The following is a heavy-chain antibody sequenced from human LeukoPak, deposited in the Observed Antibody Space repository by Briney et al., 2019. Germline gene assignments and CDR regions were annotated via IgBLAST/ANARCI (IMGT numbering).Heavy chain of an antibody. J-gene: IGHJ5*02. D-gene: IGHD2-2*02. CDR2: IYYSGST. Sequence: PSETLSLTCTVSGGSISSHYWSWIRQPPGKGLEWIGYIYYSGSTNYNPFLKSRVTISVDTSKNQFSLKLSSVTAADTAVYYCARVPAAIGWFDPWGQGTLVTVSS. CDR1: GGSISSHY. CDR3: ARVPAAIGWFDP. V-gene: IGHV4-59*11.